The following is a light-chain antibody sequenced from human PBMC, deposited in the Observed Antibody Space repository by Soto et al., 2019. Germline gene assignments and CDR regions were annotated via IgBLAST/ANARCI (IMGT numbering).Light chain of an antibody. J-gene: IGKJ2*01. Sequence: IVLTQSPGTLSLSPGERATLSCRASQSVASSYLAWYQQKPGQAPRLLIYGASRRADGIPDKFSGSGSGASFTLPISGLEAEDFAVYYCQQFGNSQYTFGQGTKVELK. CDR2: GAS. CDR1: QSVASSY. V-gene: IGKV3-20*01. CDR3: QQFGNSQYT.